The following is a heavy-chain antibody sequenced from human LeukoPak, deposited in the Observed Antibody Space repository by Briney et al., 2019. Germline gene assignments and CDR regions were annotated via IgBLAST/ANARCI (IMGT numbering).Heavy chain of an antibody. V-gene: IGHV3-23*01. Sequence: GGSLRLSCAASGFTFSSYAMSWVRQAPGKGLEWVSGISGNSVSTYYADSVKGRFTISRDNSKNTLYMQMNSLRAEDTAVYYYAKDRYYDSSGYSTGTDFDYWGQGTLVTLSS. CDR3: AKDRYYDSSGYSTGTDFDY. D-gene: IGHD3-22*01. CDR1: GFTFSSYA. J-gene: IGHJ4*02. CDR2: ISGNSVST.